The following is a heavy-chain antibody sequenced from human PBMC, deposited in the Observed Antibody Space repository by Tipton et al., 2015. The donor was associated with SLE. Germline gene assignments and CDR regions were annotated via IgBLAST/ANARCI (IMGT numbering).Heavy chain of an antibody. CDR1: GGSISSYY. V-gene: IGHV4-34*01. Sequence: TLSLTCTVSGGSISSYYWSWIRQPPGKGLEWIGEINHSGSTNYNPSLKSRVTISMDTSKNHFSLKLSSVTAADTAVYYCARGARFLEWLSPYYFDYWGQGTLVTVSS. CDR3: ARGARFLEWLSPYYFDY. CDR2: INHSGST. D-gene: IGHD3-3*01. J-gene: IGHJ4*02.